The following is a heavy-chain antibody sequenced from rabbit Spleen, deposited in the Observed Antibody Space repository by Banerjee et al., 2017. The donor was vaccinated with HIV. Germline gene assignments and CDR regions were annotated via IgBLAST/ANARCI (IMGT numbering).Heavy chain of an antibody. CDR3: ARDTSSSFSSHGMDL. V-gene: IGHV1S45*01. CDR1: GVSFSVSSY. CDR2: IDAGSSGFT. J-gene: IGHJ6*01. D-gene: IGHD1-1*01. Sequence: QEQLEESGGDLVKPGASLTLTCTASGVSFSVSSYMCWVRQAPGKGLEWIACIDAGSSGFTYFASWAKGRFTISKTSSTTVTLQMTSLTAADTATYFCARDTSSSFSSHGMDLWGPGTLVTVS.